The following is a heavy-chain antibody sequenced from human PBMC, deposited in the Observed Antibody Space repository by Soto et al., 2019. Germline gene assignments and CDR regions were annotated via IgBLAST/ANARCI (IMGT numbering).Heavy chain of an antibody. CDR3: PHFMVTWGGVGALDAVEM. CDR1: GFSLRTSRVG. CDR2: IYWDDDR. Sequence: SGTTLVNPTQTLTLTGSFSGFSLRTSRVGVAWIRQPPGEALEWLAIIYWDDDRRYSPSLNSRLAITKGTPKNQVVLTMTNLGPGDTATYYFPHFMVTWGGVGALDAVEMGGQGTMVNISS. D-gene: IGHD3-16*01. J-gene: IGHJ3*02. V-gene: IGHV2-5*02.